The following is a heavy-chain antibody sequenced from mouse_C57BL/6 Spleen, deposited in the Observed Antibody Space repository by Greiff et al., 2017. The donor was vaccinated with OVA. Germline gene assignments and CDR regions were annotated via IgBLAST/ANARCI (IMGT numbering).Heavy chain of an antibody. CDR3: ARSRPPDYGSSYGAMDY. D-gene: IGHD1-1*01. Sequence: QVQLQQPGAELVKPGASVKMSCKASGYTFTSYWITWVKQMPGQGLEWIGDIYPGSGSTNYNEKFKSKATLTVDTSSSTAYMQLSSLTSEDSAVYYCARSRPPDYGSSYGAMDYWGQGTSVTVSS. J-gene: IGHJ4*01. V-gene: IGHV1-55*01. CDR1: GYTFTSYW. CDR2: IYPGSGST.